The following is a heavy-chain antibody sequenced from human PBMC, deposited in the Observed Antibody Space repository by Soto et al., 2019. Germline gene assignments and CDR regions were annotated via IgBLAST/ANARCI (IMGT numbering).Heavy chain of an antibody. CDR1: GYTFTGYY. CDR3: GRGEDYYGSGSYDY. CDR2: INPNSGGT. V-gene: IGHV1-2*04. Sequence: ASVKVSCKASGYTFTGYYMHWVRQAPGQGLEWMGWINPNSGGTNYAQKFQGWVTMTRDTSISTAYMELSRLRSDDTAGYYCGRGEDYYGSGSYDYWGQGTLVTVSS. D-gene: IGHD3-10*01. J-gene: IGHJ4*02.